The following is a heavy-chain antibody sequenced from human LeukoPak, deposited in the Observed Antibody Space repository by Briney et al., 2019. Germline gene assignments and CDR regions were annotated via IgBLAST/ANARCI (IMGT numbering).Heavy chain of an antibody. CDR2: ISETSRKT. J-gene: IGHJ1*01. CDR1: GSTFNIYA. Sequence: GSLRLSCAASGSTFNIYAMSWVRQAPGKGLEWVSAISETSRKTYYADSVKGRFTISRDNSKNTLYLQMNGLRDEDTAVYYCVQEARRDGYKLAPVAEHWGQGTLVTVSS. V-gene: IGHV3-23*01. CDR3: VQEARRDGYKLAPVAEH. D-gene: IGHD5-24*01.